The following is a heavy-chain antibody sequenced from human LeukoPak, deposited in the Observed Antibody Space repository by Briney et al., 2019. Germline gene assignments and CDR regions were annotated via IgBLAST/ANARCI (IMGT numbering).Heavy chain of an antibody. CDR3: TTGPFDYYGSASYLANGMDV. D-gene: IGHD3-10*01. CDR1: GFTFSNAW. J-gene: IGHJ6*02. Sequence: GGSLRLSCEASGFTFSNAWMRWVRQAPGKGLEWVGRIKSKTDCGTTQYTAPVKGRFTMSRDDSKNTLYLQMNSLKTEDTAVYYCTTGPFDYYGSASYLANGMDVWGQGTTVTVSS. V-gene: IGHV3-15*01. CDR2: IKSKTDCGTT.